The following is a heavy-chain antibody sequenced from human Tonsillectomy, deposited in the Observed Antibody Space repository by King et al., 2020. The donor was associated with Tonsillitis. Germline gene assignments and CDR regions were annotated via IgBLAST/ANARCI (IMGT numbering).Heavy chain of an antibody. CDR1: GFSFSSSG. D-gene: IGHD2-15*01. CDR3: ARDRVVGGGDAFDI. CDR2: ISYDGSNK. J-gene: IGHJ3*02. V-gene: IGHV3-30*03. Sequence: VQLVESGGGVVQPGRSLRLSCAASGFSFSSSGMHWVRQAPGKGLEWVAVISYDGSNKYYVDSVKGRFTISRDNSKNTLYLQMNSLRAEDTAVYYLARDRVVGGGDAFDIWGQGTMVTVSS.